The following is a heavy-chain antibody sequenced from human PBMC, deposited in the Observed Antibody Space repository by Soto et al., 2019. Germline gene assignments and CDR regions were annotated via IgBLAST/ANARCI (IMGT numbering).Heavy chain of an antibody. CDR1: GFALSGYG. J-gene: IGHJ6*02. CDR3: ARPHYDFWSGGDHCSFYGMDV. D-gene: IGHD3-3*01. Sequence: PGGSLRLSCAASGFALSGYGMHWVRQAPGKGLEWVAAISNDGTTEAYADSVKGRITIARDKSENKLYLQMNSLRPGDTAVYYCARPHYDFWSGGDHCSFYGMDVWGQGTTLTVS. CDR2: ISNDGTTE. V-gene: IGHV3-30*03.